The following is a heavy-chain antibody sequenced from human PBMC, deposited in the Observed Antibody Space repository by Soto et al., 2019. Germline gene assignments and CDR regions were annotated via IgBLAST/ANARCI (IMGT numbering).Heavy chain of an antibody. Sequence: EVQLVESGGGLVQPGGSLRLSCAASGYTFSPYWMHWVRQAPGKGLVWVSRINPDGSNTAYADSVRGRFTMSRDNAKNTLYLQMNSLRPEDTAVYYCVRVGDHTLQYWGQGTLVAVSS. CDR2: INPDGSNT. CDR1: GYTFSPYW. D-gene: IGHD4-17*01. J-gene: IGHJ4*02. CDR3: VRVGDHTLQY. V-gene: IGHV3-74*01.